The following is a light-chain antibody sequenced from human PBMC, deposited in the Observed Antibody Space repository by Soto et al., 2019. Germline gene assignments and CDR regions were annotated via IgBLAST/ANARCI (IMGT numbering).Light chain of an antibody. CDR2: DAS. Sequence: IQMTQSPSTLSASVGDRVTITCRASQTISSLLAWYQQKPGKAPNLLIYDASTLERGVPSRFSGSGSGTEFTLTISSLQPDDFATYYCQHYNSYSDAFGQGTKVEI. V-gene: IGKV1-5*01. J-gene: IGKJ1*01. CDR3: QHYNSYSDA. CDR1: QTISSL.